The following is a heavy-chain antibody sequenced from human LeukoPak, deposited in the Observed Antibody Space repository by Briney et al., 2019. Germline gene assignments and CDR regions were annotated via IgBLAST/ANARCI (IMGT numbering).Heavy chain of an antibody. CDR2: ISGSGGST. J-gene: IGHJ4*02. Sequence: GGTLRLSCAASGFTFGSYGMSWVRQAPGKGLEWVSAISGSGGSTYYADSVKGRFTISRDNSKNTLYLQMNSLRAEDTAVYYCAKFSEGDYYDSSGYYSYFDYWGQGTLVTVSS. V-gene: IGHV3-23*01. D-gene: IGHD3-22*01. CDR1: GFTFGSYG. CDR3: AKFSEGDYYDSSGYYSYFDY.